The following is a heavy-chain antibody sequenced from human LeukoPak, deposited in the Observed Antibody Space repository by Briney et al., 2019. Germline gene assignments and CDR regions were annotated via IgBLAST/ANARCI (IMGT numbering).Heavy chain of an antibody. J-gene: IGHJ3*02. CDR3: AKRRPAIYAFDI. CDR2: ISGSSSAT. CDR1: GFTFSSYE. V-gene: IGHV3-48*03. D-gene: IGHD5-24*01. Sequence: GGSLRLSCAASGFTFSSYEMNWVRQAPGKGLEWVSYISGSSSATYYADSVKGRFTISRDNAKNPLYLQMNSLRAEDTAVYYCAKRRPAIYAFDIWGQGTMVTVSS.